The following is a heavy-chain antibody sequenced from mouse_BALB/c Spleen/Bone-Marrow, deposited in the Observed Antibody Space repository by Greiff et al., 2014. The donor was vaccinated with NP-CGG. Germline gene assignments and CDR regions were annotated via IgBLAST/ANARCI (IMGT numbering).Heavy chain of an antibody. V-gene: IGHV1-7*01. J-gene: IGHJ4*01. CDR1: GYTFTSYW. Sequence: VNLVESGAEPAKPGASVKMSCKASGYTFTSYWMYWIKQRPGQGLEWIGYINPSTGYTEYNQKFKDKATLTADKSSNTAYMQLSSLTSEDSAVYYCARKGYGNYHYYAMDYWGQGTSVTVSS. D-gene: IGHD2-1*01. CDR2: INPSTGYT. CDR3: ARKGYGNYHYYAMDY.